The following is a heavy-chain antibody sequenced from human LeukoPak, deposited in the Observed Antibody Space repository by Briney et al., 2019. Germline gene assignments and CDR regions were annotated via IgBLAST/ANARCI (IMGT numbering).Heavy chain of an antibody. Sequence: GKSLKISCKGSGYSFTNYWIGWVRQMPGKGLEWMGIIYPGDPDTRYSPSFQGQVTISADKSISTAYLQWSSLKASDTAMYYCARSGYCSRTSCYYAFDIWGQGTMVTVSS. CDR3: ARSGYCSRTSCYYAFDI. CDR2: IYPGDPDT. V-gene: IGHV5-51*01. D-gene: IGHD2-2*01. CDR1: GYSFTNYW. J-gene: IGHJ3*02.